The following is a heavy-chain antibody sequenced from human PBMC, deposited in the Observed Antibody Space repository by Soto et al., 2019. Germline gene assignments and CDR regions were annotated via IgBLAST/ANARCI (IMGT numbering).Heavy chain of an antibody. CDR3: TRDGYGRMTTNPYYHYGMDV. J-gene: IGHJ6*04. D-gene: IGHD5-18*01. Sequence: SETLSLTCTVSGGSISGYYWSWIRQSPGKGLEWIGNDYYSGGAKYTPSVKRGGSISVDTSTKQFSLNHSSVTDADTAVYYGTRDGYGRMTTNPYYHYGMDVWGAGITVTVSS. CDR1: GGSISGYY. V-gene: IGHV4-59*01. CDR2: DYYSGGA.